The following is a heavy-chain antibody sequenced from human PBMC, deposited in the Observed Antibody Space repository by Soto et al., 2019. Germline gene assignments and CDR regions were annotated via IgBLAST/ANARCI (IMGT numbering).Heavy chain of an antibody. CDR1: GLSLSNYV. CDR3: VKDSHRTDTFDY. J-gene: IGHJ4*02. V-gene: IGHV3-64D*06. D-gene: IGHD2-21*01. CDR2: IGSSGYST. Sequence: PGGSLRLSCSASGLSLSNYVMHWVRQTPGKGLEYVSAIGSSGYSTYYADSVKGRFTISRDNSKNTLYLQMSSLRTEDTAVYSCVKDSHRTDTFDYWGQGTLVTVSS.